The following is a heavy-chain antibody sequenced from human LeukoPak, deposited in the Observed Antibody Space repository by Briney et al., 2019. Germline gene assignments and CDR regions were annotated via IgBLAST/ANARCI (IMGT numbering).Heavy chain of an antibody. D-gene: IGHD3-22*01. CDR1: GYTFTSYY. V-gene: IGHV1-46*01. CDR2: INPSGGST. CDR3: ARAVYDSSGYYYVWPGFDY. Sequence: ASVKVSCKASGYTFTSYYMHWVRQAPGQGLEWMGIINPSGGSTSYAQKFQGRVTMTRDTSTSTVYMELSSLRSEDTAVYYCARAVYDSSGYYYVWPGFDYWGQGTLVTVSS. J-gene: IGHJ4*02.